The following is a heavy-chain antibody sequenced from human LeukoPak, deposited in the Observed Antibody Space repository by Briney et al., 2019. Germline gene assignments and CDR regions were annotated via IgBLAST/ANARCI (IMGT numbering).Heavy chain of an antibody. Sequence: GGSLRLSCAASGFTFSSYSMNWVRQASGKGLEWVGRIRSKANSYATAYAASVKGRFTISRDDSKNTAYLQMNSLKTEDTAVYYCTVPRGICSSTSCPEGSYYYYYMDVWGKGTTVTVSS. CDR2: IRSKANSYAT. V-gene: IGHV3-73*01. J-gene: IGHJ6*03. CDR3: TVPRGICSSTSCPEGSYYYYYMDV. CDR1: GFTFSSYS. D-gene: IGHD2-2*01.